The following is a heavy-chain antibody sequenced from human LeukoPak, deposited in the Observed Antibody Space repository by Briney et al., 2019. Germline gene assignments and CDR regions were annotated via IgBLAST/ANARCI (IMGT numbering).Heavy chain of an antibody. CDR2: IRYDGSNK. D-gene: IGHD6-19*01. CDR3: AKTPGAVRWLVLDY. J-gene: IGHJ4*02. Sequence: GGSLRLSCAASGFTFSSYGMHWVRQAPGKGLEWVAFIRYDGSNKYYADSVKGRFTISRDNSKNTLYLQMNSLRAEDTAVYYCAKTPGAVRWLVLDYWGQGTLVTVSS. CDR1: GFTFSSYG. V-gene: IGHV3-30*02.